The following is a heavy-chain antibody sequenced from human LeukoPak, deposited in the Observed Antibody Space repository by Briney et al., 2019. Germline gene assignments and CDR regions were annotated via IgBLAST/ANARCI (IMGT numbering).Heavy chain of an antibody. CDR3: ASSHPGYGSGSYPNYGMDV. CDR2: INHSGST. V-gene: IGHV4-34*01. CDR1: GGSFSGYY. D-gene: IGHD3-10*01. J-gene: IGHJ6*02. Sequence: SETLSLTCAVYGGSFSGYYWSWIRQPPGKGLEWIGEINHSGSTNYNPSLKGRVTISVDTSKNQFTLKLSSVTAADTAVYYCASSHPGYGSGSYPNYGMDVWGQGTTVTVSS.